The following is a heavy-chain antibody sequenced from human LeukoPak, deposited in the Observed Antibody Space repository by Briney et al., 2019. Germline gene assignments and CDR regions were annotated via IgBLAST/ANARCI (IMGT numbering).Heavy chain of an antibody. D-gene: IGHD1-14*01. V-gene: IGHV4-39*01. CDR2: IYYSGST. CDR1: GGSISSSSYY. CDR3: ANASNPPRHYYSGMDV. Sequence: SETLSLTCTVSGGSISSSSYYWGWIRQPPGKGLEWIGSIYYSGSTYYNPSLKSRVTISEDTSKTQSSLKLTSVTAADTAVYYCANASNPPRHYYSGMDVWGQGPRSPSP. J-gene: IGHJ6*02.